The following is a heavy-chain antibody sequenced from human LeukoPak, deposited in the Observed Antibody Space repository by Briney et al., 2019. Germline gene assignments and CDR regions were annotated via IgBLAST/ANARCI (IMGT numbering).Heavy chain of an antibody. D-gene: IGHD3-10*01. Sequence: ASVKVSCKASGGTFSSYAISWVRQAPGQGLEWMGGIIPIFGTANYAQKFQGRVTITADESTSTAYMELSSLRSEDTAVYYCARAGSITMVRGVSYGMDVWGQGTTVTVSS. CDR1: GGTFSSYA. CDR3: ARAGSITMVRGVSYGMDV. J-gene: IGHJ6*02. V-gene: IGHV1-69*13. CDR2: IIPIFGTA.